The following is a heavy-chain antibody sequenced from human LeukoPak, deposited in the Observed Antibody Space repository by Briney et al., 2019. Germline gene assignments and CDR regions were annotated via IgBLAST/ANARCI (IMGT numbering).Heavy chain of an antibody. D-gene: IGHD2-15*01. CDR3: ARGNCSGHACYTADFLQH. CDR1: GYTFGNYE. J-gene: IGHJ1*01. CDR2: MKANSGDT. Sequence: ASVKVSCKASGYTFGNYEINWVRQALGQGLEWMGWMKANSGDTGYPERFRGRVTMTRDTSVSTAYMELNNLRSEDTAVYYCARGNCSGHACYTADFLQHWGQGTLITVSS. V-gene: IGHV1-8*01.